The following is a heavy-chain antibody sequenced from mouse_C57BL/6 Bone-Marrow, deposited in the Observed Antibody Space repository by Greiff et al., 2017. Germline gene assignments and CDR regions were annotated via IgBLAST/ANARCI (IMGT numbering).Heavy chain of an antibody. J-gene: IGHJ3*01. CDR3: ARSHYDYEEFAY. D-gene: IGHD2-4*01. Sequence: VKLQESGAELARPGASVKMSCKASGYTFTSYTMHWVKQRPGQGLEWIGYINPSSGYTKYNQKFKDKATLTADKSSSTAYMQLSSMTSEDSAVYYCARSHYDYEEFAYWGQGTLVTVSA. CDR1: GYTFTSYT. V-gene: IGHV1-4*01. CDR2: INPSSGYT.